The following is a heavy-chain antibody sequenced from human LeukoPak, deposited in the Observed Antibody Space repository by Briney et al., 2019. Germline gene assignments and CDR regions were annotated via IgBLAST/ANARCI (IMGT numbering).Heavy chain of an antibody. Sequence: PGGSLRLSCAASGFTSSSYGMHWVRQAPGKGLEWVAFIRYDGSNKYYADSVKGRFTISRDNSKNTLYLQMNSLRAEDTAVYYCAKGTRYGSGSHWGQGTLVTVSS. J-gene: IGHJ4*02. V-gene: IGHV3-30*02. CDR2: IRYDGSNK. CDR1: GFTSSSYG. CDR3: AKGTRYGSGSH. D-gene: IGHD3-10*01.